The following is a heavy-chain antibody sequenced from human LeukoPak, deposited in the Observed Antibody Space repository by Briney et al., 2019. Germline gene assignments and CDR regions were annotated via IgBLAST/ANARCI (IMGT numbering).Heavy chain of an antibody. Sequence: SETLSLTCAVYGGSFSGYYWSWIRQPPGKGLEWNGEINHSGSTNYNPSLKNRDSISGDSSKNQFSLKVSSVTAADTAVYYCARLGSTGHVAGTNFDYWGQGTLVTVSS. CDR3: ARLGSTGHVAGTNFDY. CDR1: GGSFSGYY. CDR2: INHSGST. V-gene: IGHV4-34*01. J-gene: IGHJ4*02. D-gene: IGHD1-1*01.